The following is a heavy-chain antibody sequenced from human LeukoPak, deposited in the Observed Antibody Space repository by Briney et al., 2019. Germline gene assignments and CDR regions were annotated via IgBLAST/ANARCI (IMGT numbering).Heavy chain of an antibody. CDR1: GFTFNSYN. CDR2: ISGGGSNI. D-gene: IGHD4-23*01. CDR3: ARDLDYGGNLRWSGFDY. V-gene: IGHV3-48*01. Sequence: GGSLRLSCAASGFTFNSYNMNWVRQAPGKGLEWVSYISGGGSNIYYADSVKGRFTISRDNYKNTLYLQMNSLRAEDTAVYYCARDLDYGGNLRWSGFDYWGQGTLVTVSS. J-gene: IGHJ4*02.